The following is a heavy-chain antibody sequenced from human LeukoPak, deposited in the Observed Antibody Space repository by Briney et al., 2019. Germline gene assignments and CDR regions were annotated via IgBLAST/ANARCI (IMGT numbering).Heavy chain of an antibody. CDR1: GFTFSSYS. CDR3: ARDLSGENWFDP. CDR2: ISSSSSYI. Sequence: TGGSLRLSCAASGFTFSSYSMTWVRQAPGKGLEWVSSISSSSSYIYYADSVKGRFTISRDNAKNSLYLQMNSLRAEDTAVYYCARDLSGENWFDPWGQGTLVTVSS. D-gene: IGHD5-12*01. J-gene: IGHJ5*02. V-gene: IGHV3-21*01.